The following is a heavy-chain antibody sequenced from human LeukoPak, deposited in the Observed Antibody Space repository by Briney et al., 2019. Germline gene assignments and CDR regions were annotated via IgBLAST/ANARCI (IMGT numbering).Heavy chain of an antibody. V-gene: IGHV3-30*07. CDR1: GFTFTYYA. CDR2: ISYDGDNK. CDR3: ARGGAQGMDV. Sequence: GRSLRLSCAASGFTFTYYAMHWVRQAPGKGPEWAAVISYDGDNKYYADSVRGRFTISRDNSKNTLYLQMNSLRAEDTAVYYCARGGAQGMDVWGQGTTVTVSS. D-gene: IGHD1-26*01. J-gene: IGHJ6*02.